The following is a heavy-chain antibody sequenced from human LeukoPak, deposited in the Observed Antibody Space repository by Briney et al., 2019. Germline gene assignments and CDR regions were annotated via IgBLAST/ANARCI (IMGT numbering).Heavy chain of an antibody. CDR1: GFTFSSYG. D-gene: IGHD3-3*01. V-gene: IGHV3-33*01. CDR3: ARDSITTDGNYFDY. Sequence: GGSLRLSCAASGFTFSSYGMHWVRQAPGKGLEWVAVIWYDGSNKYYADSVKGRFTISRDNSKNTLYLQTNSLRAEDTAVYYCARDSITTDGNYFDYWGQGTLVTVSS. J-gene: IGHJ4*02. CDR2: IWYDGSNK.